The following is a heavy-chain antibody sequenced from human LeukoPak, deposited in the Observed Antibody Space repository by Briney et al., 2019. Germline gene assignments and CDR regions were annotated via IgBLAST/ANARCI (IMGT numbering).Heavy chain of an antibody. Sequence: SVKVSCKASGGTFSSYAISWVRQAPGQGLEWTGGIIPIFGTANYAQKFQGRVTITADESTSTAYMELSSLRSEDTAVYYCARDNQQNLLGYWGQGTLVTVSS. CDR2: IIPIFGTA. CDR1: GGTFSSYA. CDR3: ARDNQQNLLGY. D-gene: IGHD2-15*01. V-gene: IGHV1-69*13. J-gene: IGHJ4*02.